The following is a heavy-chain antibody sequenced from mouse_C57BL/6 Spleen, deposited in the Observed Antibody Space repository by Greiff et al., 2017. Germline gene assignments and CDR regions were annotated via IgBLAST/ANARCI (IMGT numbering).Heavy chain of an antibody. CDR3: TRYRTTYYLDY. CDR1: GYTFTSYW. Sequence: QVQLQQPGAELVKPGASVKLSCKASGYTFTSYWMQWVKQRPGQGLEWIGEIDPSDSYTNYSQKFKGKATFTVDTSSSTAYMQRSSLTSEDSAVYYVTRYRTTYYLDYWGQGTTLTASS. CDR2: IDPSDSYT. D-gene: IGHD1-1*01. J-gene: IGHJ2*01. V-gene: IGHV1-50*01.